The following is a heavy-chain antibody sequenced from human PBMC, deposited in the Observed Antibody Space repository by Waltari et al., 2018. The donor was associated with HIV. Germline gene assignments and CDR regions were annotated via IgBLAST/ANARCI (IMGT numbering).Heavy chain of an antibody. J-gene: IGHJ4*02. D-gene: IGHD6-13*01. CDR1: GGSFSGYY. Sequence: QVQLQQWGAGLLKPSETLSLTCAVYGGSFSGYYWSWSRQPPGKGLEWIGEINHSGSTNYNPSLKSRVTISVDTSKNQFSLKLSSVTAADTAVYYCATAAAGIVDYWGQGTLVTVSS. CDR3: ATAAAGIVDY. V-gene: IGHV4-34*01. CDR2: INHSGST.